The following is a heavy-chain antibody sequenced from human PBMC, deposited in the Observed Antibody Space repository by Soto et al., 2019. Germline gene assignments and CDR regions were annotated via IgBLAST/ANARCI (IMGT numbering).Heavy chain of an antibody. V-gene: IGHV1-3*01. J-gene: IGHJ5*02. CDR3: AASSSSVSWFDP. CDR2: INAGNGNT. Sequence: ASVKVSCKASGYTFTTYIMPWVRQAPGQRLEWMGWINAGNGNTKYSQKFQGRVTITRDTSASTAYMEVSSLRSEDTAVYYCAASSSSVSWFDPWGQGTLVTVSS. D-gene: IGHD6-6*01. CDR1: GYTFTTYI.